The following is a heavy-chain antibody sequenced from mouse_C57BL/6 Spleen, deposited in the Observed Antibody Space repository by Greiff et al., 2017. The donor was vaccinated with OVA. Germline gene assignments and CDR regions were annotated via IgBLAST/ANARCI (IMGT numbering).Heavy chain of an antibody. V-gene: IGHV1-47*01. Sequence: QVQLQQSGAELVKPGASVKMSCKASGYTFTTYPIEWMKQNHGKSLEWIGNFHPYNDDTKYNEKFKGKATLTVDKSSSTVYLELSRLTSDDSAVYYCARGNYSNYVWFAYWGQGTLVTVSA. J-gene: IGHJ3*01. CDR2: FHPYNDDT. D-gene: IGHD2-5*01. CDR1: GYTFTTYP. CDR3: ARGNYSNYVWFAY.